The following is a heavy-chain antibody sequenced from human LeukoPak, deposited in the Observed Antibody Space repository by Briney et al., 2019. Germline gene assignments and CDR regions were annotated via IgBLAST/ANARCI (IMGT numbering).Heavy chain of an antibody. V-gene: IGHV1-69*13. J-gene: IGHJ3*02. D-gene: IGHD3-3*01. Sequence: SVKVSCKASGDTLSSYDISWVRQAPGQGLEWMGGIIPIFGTANYAQKFQGRVTITADESTSTAYMELSSLRSEDTAVYYCARDWYYDFWSGPRAFDIWGQGTMVTVSS. CDR1: GDTLSSYD. CDR2: IIPIFGTA. CDR3: ARDWYYDFWSGPRAFDI.